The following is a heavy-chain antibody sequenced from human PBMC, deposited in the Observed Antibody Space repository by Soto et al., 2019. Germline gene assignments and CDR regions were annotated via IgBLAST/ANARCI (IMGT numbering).Heavy chain of an antibody. V-gene: IGHV1-8*01. CDR2: MNPNSGNT. J-gene: IGHJ6*02. D-gene: IGHD3-3*01. CDR1: GYTFTSYD. CDR3: ARGTSTIFGVVIMANYYYYGMDV. Sequence: GASVKVSCKASGYTFTSYDINWVRQATGQGLEWMGWMNPNSGNTGYAQKFQGRVTMTRNTSISTAYMELSSLRSEDTAVYYCARGTSTIFGVVIMANYYYYGMDVWGQGTTVTVSS.